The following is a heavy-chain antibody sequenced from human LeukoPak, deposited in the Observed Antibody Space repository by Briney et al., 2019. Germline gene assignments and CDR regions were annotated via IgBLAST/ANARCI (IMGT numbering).Heavy chain of an antibody. Sequence: SETLSLTCAVYVGSFSGYYWSWIRQPPGKGLEWIGEINHSGSTNYNPSLKSRVTISVDTSKNQFSLKLSSVTAADTAVYYCARVSRNYYDSSGYYSSGLLYFDYWGQGTLVTVSS. J-gene: IGHJ4*02. CDR3: ARVSRNYYDSSGYYSSGLLYFDY. CDR1: VGSFSGYY. V-gene: IGHV4-34*01. CDR2: INHSGST. D-gene: IGHD3-22*01.